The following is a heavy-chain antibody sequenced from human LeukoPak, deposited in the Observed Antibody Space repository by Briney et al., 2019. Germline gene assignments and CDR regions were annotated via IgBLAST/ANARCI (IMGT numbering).Heavy chain of an antibody. CDR3: ARRGAVATAPYYYYYYMDV. J-gene: IGHJ6*03. V-gene: IGHV4-38-2*02. CDR1: GYSITTGYY. Sequence: PSETLSLTCTVSGYSITTGYYWGWIRQPPGKGLEWIGSIYHSGSTYYNPSLKSRVTISVDTSKNQFSLRVKSVTAADTAVYYCARRGAVATAPYYYYYYMDVWGKGTTVTISS. CDR2: IYHSGST. D-gene: IGHD5-12*01.